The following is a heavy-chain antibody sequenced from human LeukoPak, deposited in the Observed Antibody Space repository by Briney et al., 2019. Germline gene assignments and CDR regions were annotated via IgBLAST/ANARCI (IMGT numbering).Heavy chain of an antibody. D-gene: IGHD6-13*01. CDR2: INTNTGNP. Sequence: ASVKVSCKASGYTFTSYAMNWVRQAPGQGLEWMGWINTNTGNPTYAQGFTGRFVFSLDTSVSTSYLQISSLKAEDTAVYYCARRIAAADHYYYYMDVWGKGTTVTVSS. V-gene: IGHV7-4-1*02. CDR3: ARRIAAADHYYYYMDV. J-gene: IGHJ6*03. CDR1: GYTFTSYA.